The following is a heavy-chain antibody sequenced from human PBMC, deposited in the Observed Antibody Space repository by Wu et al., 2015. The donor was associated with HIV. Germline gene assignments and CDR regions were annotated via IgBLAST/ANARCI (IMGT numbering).Heavy chain of an antibody. CDR3: ARDRGYYYDSSGYYSYFQH. J-gene: IGHJ1*01. CDR2: ISAYNGNT. V-gene: IGHV1-18*01. CDR1: GYTFTSYG. Sequence: QVQLVQSGAEVKKPGASVKVSCKASGYTFTSYGISWVRQAPGQGLEWMGWISAYNGNTNYVQRLQGRVTMTTDTSTSTAYMELRSLRSDDTAVYYCARDRGYYYDSSGYYSYFQHWARAPWSPSPQ. D-gene: IGHD3-22*01.